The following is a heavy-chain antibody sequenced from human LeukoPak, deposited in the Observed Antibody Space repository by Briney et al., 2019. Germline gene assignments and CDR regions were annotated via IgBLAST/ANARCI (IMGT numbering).Heavy chain of an antibody. J-gene: IGHJ5*02. D-gene: IGHD6-19*01. CDR2: ISYDGSNK. CDR1: GFTFSSYA. V-gene: IGHV3-30*04. Sequence: GGSLRLSCAASGFTFSSYAMHWVRQAPGKGLEWVAVISYDGSNKYYADSVKGRFTISRDNSKNTLYLQMNSLRAEDTAVYYCARDTGYSSGWYWWFDPWGQGTLVTVS. CDR3: ARDTGYSSGWYWWFDP.